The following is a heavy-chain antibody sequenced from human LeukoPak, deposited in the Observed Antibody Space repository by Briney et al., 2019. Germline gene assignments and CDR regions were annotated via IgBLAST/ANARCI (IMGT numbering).Heavy chain of an antibody. J-gene: IGHJ4*02. CDR2: IWYDGSNK. CDR1: GFTFSSYG. D-gene: IGHD2-21*02. V-gene: IGHV3-33*01. CDR3: ARDPLAYCGGDCYPDY. Sequence: PGGSLRLSCAASGFTFSSYGMHWVRQAPGKGLEWVAVIWYDGSNKYYADSVKGRFTISRDNSKNTLYLQMNSLRAEDTAVYYCARDPLAYCGGDCYPDYWGQGTLVTVSS.